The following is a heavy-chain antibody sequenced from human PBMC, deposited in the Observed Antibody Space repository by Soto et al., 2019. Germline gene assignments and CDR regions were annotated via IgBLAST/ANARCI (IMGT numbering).Heavy chain of an antibody. V-gene: IGHV3-23*01. Sequence: EVQLLESGGGLVQPGGSLRLRCAASGFTFSRNVMSWVRQAPGKGLEWVSGIGGSGGSTYHADSVKGRFTISRDNSKNTLYLQMNSLRAEDTAIYYCAKGKITSGWLLDYWGQGTLVTVSS. J-gene: IGHJ4*02. CDR3: AKGKITSGWLLDY. CDR2: IGGSGGST. D-gene: IGHD6-19*01. CDR1: GFTFSRNV.